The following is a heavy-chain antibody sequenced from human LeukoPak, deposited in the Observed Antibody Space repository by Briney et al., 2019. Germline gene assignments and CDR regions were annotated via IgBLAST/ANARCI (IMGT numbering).Heavy chain of an antibody. J-gene: IGHJ3*02. Sequence: SETLSLTCTVSGGSIKVYYWSWIRQPPGKGLEWIGYMNSGGINYNPSLKSRVTISADTSKNQFSLKLSSVTAADTAVYYRARNTDFDIWGHGTMVTVSS. CDR2: MNSGGI. V-gene: IGHV4-59*01. CDR1: GGSIKVYY. CDR3: ARNTDFDI.